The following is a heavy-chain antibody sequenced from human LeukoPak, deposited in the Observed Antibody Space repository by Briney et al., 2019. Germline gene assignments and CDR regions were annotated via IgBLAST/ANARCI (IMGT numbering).Heavy chain of an antibody. CDR1: GGTFSSNV. V-gene: IGHV1-69*05. CDR3: ASRERSGMDV. J-gene: IGHJ6*03. Sequence: SVKVSCKASGGTFSSNVLSWVRQAPGQGLEWMGGIIPMFDTTNYAQKFLGRVTTTTDESTSTAYMELSSLRSEDTAVYYCASRERSGMDVWGKGTTVTVSS. CDR2: IIPMFDTT. D-gene: IGHD1-26*01.